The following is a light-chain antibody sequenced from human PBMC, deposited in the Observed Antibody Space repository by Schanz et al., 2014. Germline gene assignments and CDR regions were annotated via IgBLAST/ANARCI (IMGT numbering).Light chain of an antibody. CDR1: QSVSSSY. V-gene: IGKV3-15*01. CDR3: QQYNNYWG. J-gene: IGKJ1*01. CDR2: GAS. Sequence: EIVLTQSPATLSLSPGERATLSCRASQSVSSSYLAWYQQKPGQAPRLLIFGASTRATGIPARFSGSGSGTEFTLTISSLQSEDVATYYCQQYNNYWGFGQGTKVEIK.